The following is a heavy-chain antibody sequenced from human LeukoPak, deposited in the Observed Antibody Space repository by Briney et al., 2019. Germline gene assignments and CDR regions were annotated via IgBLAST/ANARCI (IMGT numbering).Heavy chain of an antibody. CDR3: ARGQTGDYGDYVG. CDR2: INSDGSST. CDR1: GFTYSSYS. V-gene: IGHV3-74*01. J-gene: IGHJ4*02. Sequence: QPGGSLRLSCTASGFTYSSYSLNWVRQAPGKGLVWVSRINSDGSSTSYADSVKGRFTISRDNAKNTLYLQMNSLRAEDTAVYYCARGQTGDYGDYVGWGQGTLVTVSS. D-gene: IGHD4-17*01.